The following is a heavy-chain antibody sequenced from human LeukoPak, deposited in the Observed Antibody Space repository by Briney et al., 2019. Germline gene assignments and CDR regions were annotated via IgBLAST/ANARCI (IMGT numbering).Heavy chain of an antibody. Sequence: GGSLRLSCAASGFSFISYTLHWVRQAPGKGLEWVALIWSDGSNKYYADSVEGRFTISRDNSENTLYLQMNSLRAEDTAVYYCARDPGYSYGNPVGYWGQGTLVTVSS. CDR1: GFSFISYT. CDR3: ARDPGYSYGNPVGY. V-gene: IGHV3-33*08. CDR2: IWSDGSNK. J-gene: IGHJ4*02. D-gene: IGHD5-18*01.